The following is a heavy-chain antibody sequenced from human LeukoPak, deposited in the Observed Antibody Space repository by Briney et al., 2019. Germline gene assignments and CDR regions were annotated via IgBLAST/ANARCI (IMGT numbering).Heavy chain of an antibody. J-gene: IGHJ4*02. CDR2: ISSFSGTI. CDR1: GITFXSYS. D-gene: IGHD3-16*01. Sequence: LRLXCXASGITFXSYSMNWVRQAPGKGLEWVSYISSFSGTINYADSVKGRFTISRDNAKNSLYLQMNSLRAEDTAVYYCARDQGGVGYWGQGTLVTVSS. V-gene: IGHV3-48*01. CDR3: ARDQGGVGY.